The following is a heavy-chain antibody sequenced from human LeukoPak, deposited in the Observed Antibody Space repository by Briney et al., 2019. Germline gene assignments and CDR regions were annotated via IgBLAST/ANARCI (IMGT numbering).Heavy chain of an antibody. D-gene: IGHD3-10*01. CDR1: GGSFSGYY. V-gene: IGHV4-34*01. Sequence: PSETLSLTCAVYGGSFSGYYWSWIRQPPRKGLEWIGEINHSGSTNYNPSLKSRVTISVDTSKNQFSLKLSSVTAADTAVYYCARGRPSRTRFGELLCFDYWGQGTLVTVSS. CDR3: ARGRPSRTRFGELLCFDY. CDR2: INHSGST. J-gene: IGHJ4*02.